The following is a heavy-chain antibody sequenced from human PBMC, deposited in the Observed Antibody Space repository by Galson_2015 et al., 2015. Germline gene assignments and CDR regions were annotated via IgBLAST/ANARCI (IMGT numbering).Heavy chain of an antibody. J-gene: IGHJ6*03. CDR2: IWYDGSNK. D-gene: IGHD6-6*01. Sequence: SLRLSCAASGFTFSSYGMHWVRQAPGKGLEWVAVIWYDGSNKYYADSVKGRFTISRDNSKNTLYLQMNSLRAEDTAVYYCARGTIAARQEGYYMDVWGKGTTVTVSS. V-gene: IGHV3-33*01. CDR3: ARGTIAARQEGYYMDV. CDR1: GFTFSSYG.